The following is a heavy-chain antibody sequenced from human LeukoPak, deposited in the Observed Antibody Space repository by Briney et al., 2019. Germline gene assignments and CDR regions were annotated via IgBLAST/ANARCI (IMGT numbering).Heavy chain of an antibody. CDR3: ARGDLGYCSGGSCYFDY. D-gene: IGHD2-15*01. V-gene: IGHV5-51*01. CDR2: IYPGDSDT. J-gene: IGHJ4*02. Sequence: GESLKISCKGSGYSFTSYWIGWVRQMPGKGLEWMRIIYPGDSDTRYSPSFQGQVTISADKSISTAYLQWSSLKASDTAMYYCARGDLGYCSGGSCYFDYWGQGTLVTVSS. CDR1: GYSFTSYW.